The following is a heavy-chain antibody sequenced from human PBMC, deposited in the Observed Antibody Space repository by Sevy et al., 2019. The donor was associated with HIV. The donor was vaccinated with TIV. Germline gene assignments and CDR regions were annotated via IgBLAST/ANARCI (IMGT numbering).Heavy chain of an antibody. D-gene: IGHD3-16*02. CDR1: GGSFSGYY. CDR2: INHSGST. J-gene: IGHJ4*02. CDR3: ARGVITFGGVIVTKGFFDY. Sequence: SETLSLTCAVYGGSFSGYYWSWIRQPPGKGLEWIGEINHSGSTNYNPSLKSRVTISVDTSKNQFSLKLSLVTAADTAVYYCARGVITFGGVIVTKGFFDYWGQGTLVTVSS. V-gene: IGHV4-34*01.